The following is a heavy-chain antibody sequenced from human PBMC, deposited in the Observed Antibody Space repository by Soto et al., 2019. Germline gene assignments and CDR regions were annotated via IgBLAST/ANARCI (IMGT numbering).Heavy chain of an antibody. J-gene: IGHJ5*02. D-gene: IGHD2-15*01. CDR2: ITPMFGAP. CDR1: VGPFSSYA. Sequence: QVQLVQSGAEVKKPGSSVKVSCTASVGPFSSYAINWVRQAPGPGLEWMGVITPMFGAPHYAQNLQGRITITADKSTNTAYMELSSLTSGDTAVYFCARVFTGGWFDPWGQGTLVTVSS. CDR3: ARVFTGGWFDP. V-gene: IGHV1-69*06.